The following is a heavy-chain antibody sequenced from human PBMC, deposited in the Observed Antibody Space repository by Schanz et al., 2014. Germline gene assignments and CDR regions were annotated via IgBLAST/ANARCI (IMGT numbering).Heavy chain of an antibody. V-gene: IGHV3-23*04. J-gene: IGHJ4*02. CDR3: AKGLYYDNTGGGFDY. Sequence: EVQLVESGGGVVQPGRSLRLSCAASGFTFSTYAMSWVRQAPGKGLEWVSAISGSGGSTYYADSVKGRFTISRDNSKTTLSLQMNSLRAEDTAVYYCAKGLYYDNTGGGFDYWGQGTLVTVSS. CDR2: ISGSGGST. D-gene: IGHD3-16*01. CDR1: GFTFSTYA.